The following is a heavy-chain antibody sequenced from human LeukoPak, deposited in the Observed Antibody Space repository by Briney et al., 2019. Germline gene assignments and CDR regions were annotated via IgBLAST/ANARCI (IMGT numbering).Heavy chain of an antibody. V-gene: IGHV3-48*01. CDR3: ARTNSLFDY. CDR1: GFTFSNYN. Sequence: PGGSLRLSCAASGFTFSNYNMNWVRQAPGKGLEWVSYISSSSSAIYYADSVKGRFTISRDSAKNSLYLQMNSLRAGDTAMYYCARTNSLFDYWGQGTLVTVSS. D-gene: IGHD3-16*02. J-gene: IGHJ4*02. CDR2: ISSSSSAI.